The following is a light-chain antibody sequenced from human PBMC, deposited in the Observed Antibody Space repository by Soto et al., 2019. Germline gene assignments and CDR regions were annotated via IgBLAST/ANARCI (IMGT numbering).Light chain of an antibody. Sequence: DIVMTQSPDSLAVSLGERATFNCKSSQSVLYSSNNKNYLAWYQQKPGQPPKLLIYWASTRESGVPDRFSGSGSGTDFTLTISSLQAEDVAVYYCQQYVSSPLTFGQGTKVEIK. CDR1: QSVLYSSNNKNY. CDR3: QQYVSSPLT. CDR2: WAS. J-gene: IGKJ1*01. V-gene: IGKV4-1*01.